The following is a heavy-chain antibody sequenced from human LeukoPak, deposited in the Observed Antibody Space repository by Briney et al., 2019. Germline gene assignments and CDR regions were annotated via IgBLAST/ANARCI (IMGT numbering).Heavy chain of an antibody. D-gene: IGHD2-15*01. CDR2: IYHSGST. J-gene: IGHJ3*02. CDR3: ARESVVVVAATPNAFDI. V-gene: IGHV4-4*02. CDR1: GGSISSSNW. Sequence: PSGTLSLTCAVSGGSISSSNWWSWVRQPPGKGLEWIGEIYHSGSTNYNPSLKSRVTISVDKSKNQFSLKLSSVTAADTAVYYCARESVVVVAATPNAFDIWGQGTMVTVSS.